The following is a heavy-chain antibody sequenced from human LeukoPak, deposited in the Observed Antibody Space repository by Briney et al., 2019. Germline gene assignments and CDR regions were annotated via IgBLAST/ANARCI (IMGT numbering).Heavy chain of an antibody. V-gene: IGHV3-23*01. CDR2: ISGSGGRT. CDR1: GFTFSNYA. D-gene: IGHD3-16*02. CDR3: AKVELSASGGELDP. Sequence: GGSLRLSCAASGFTFSNYAMSWVRQAPGKGLEWVSAISGSGGRTDYADSVKGRFTISRDSSKNTLYLQLSSLGAEDTALYYCAKVELSASGGELDPWGQGTLVIVSS. J-gene: IGHJ5*02.